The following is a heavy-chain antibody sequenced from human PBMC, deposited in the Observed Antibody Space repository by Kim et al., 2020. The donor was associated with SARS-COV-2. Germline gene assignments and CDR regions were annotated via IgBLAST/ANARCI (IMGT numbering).Heavy chain of an antibody. CDR1: GFTFDDYA. Sequence: GGSLRLSCAASGFTFDDYAMHWVRQAPGKGLEWVSLISGDGGSTYYADSVKGRFTISRDNSKNSLYLQMNSLRTEDTALYYCATRGLWADSYWGQGTLVTVSS. CDR2: ISGDGGST. D-gene: IGHD3-16*01. CDR3: ATRGLWADSY. V-gene: IGHV3-43*02. J-gene: IGHJ4*02.